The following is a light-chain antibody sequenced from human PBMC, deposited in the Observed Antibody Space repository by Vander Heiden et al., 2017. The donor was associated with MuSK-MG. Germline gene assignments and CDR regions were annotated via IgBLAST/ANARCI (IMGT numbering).Light chain of an antibody. Sequence: DIAMTPSPPSLPVTPGEPASISCRSSQSLLHSNGYNYLDWYLQKPGQSPQLLIYLGSNRASGVPDRFSGSGSGTDFTLKISRVEAEDVGVYYCMQALQTPYTFGQGTKLEIK. V-gene: IGKV2-28*01. CDR1: QSLLHSNGYNY. CDR3: MQALQTPYT. CDR2: LGS. J-gene: IGKJ2*01.